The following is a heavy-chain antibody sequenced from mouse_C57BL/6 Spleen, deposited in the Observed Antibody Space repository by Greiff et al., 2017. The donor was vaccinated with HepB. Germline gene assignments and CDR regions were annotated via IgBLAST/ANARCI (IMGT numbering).Heavy chain of an antibody. CDR1: GFTFSDYG. CDR3: ARGDYYGSSYYFDY. CDR2: ISSGSSTI. D-gene: IGHD1-1*01. J-gene: IGHJ2*01. Sequence: DVMLVESGGGLVKPGGSLKLSCAASGFTFSDYGMHWVRQAPEKGLEWVAYISSGSSTIYYADTVKGRFTISRDNAKKTLFLQMTSLRSEDTAMYYCARGDYYGSSYYFDYWGQGTTLTVSS. V-gene: IGHV5-17*01.